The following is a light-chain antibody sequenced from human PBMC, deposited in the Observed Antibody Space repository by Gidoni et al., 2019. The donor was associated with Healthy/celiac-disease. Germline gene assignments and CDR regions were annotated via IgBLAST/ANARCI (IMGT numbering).Light chain of an antibody. Sequence: DIEIDASPSSLSASVGDRVTITCRASQSISSYLKWYQQKPGQAPKLLIYSASSLHSGVPSRFSGSGSGTDFTLTIRSLQPEAFATYYCQQSYSTPSTFGQGTKLEIK. CDR1: QSISSY. CDR3: QQSYSTPST. J-gene: IGKJ2*02. V-gene: IGKV1-39*01. CDR2: SAS.